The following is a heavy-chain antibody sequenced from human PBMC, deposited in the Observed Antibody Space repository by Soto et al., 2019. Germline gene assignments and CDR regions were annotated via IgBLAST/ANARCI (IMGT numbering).Heavy chain of an antibody. Sequence: SETLSLTCTVSGGSISGYYWTWIRQPPGKGLEWIGHIFYSGVTNYNPSLKSRVTLSIDTSKNQFSLKLRSVTAADTAIYYCARVGSSGWSPDSWGQGTLVTVSS. D-gene: IGHD6-19*01. CDR3: ARVGSSGWSPDS. J-gene: IGHJ4*02. CDR1: GGSISGYY. V-gene: IGHV4-59*01. CDR2: IFYSGVT.